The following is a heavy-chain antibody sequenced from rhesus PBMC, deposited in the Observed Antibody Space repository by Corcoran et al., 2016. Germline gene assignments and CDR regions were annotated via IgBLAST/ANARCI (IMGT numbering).Heavy chain of an antibody. CDR1: GGSFSSYW. V-gene: IGHV4-80*01. CDR2: INGNSGST. D-gene: IGHD3-3*01. J-gene: IGHJ1*01. Sequence: QVQLQESGPGLVKPSETLSLTCAVSGGSFSSYWWSWIRQPPGKGLEWIGEINGNSGSTNYNPSLKSRVTISKDASKNQFSLKLSSVTAADTAMYYCARYDVQYLDWFPWGQGALVTVSS. CDR3: ARYDVQYLDWFP.